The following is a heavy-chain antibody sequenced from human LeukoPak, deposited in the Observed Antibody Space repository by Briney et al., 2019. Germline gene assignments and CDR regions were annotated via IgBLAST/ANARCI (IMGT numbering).Heavy chain of an antibody. CDR1: GFTFSSYA. CDR3: AREVWGIVGATTYFDC. V-gene: IGHV3-30-3*01. J-gene: IGHJ4*02. CDR2: ISYDGSNK. Sequence: GRSLRLSCAASGFTFSSYAMHWVRQAPGKGLEWVAVISYDGSNKYYADSVKGRFTISRDNSKNTLYLQMNSLRAEDTAVYYCAREVWGIVGATTYFDCWGQGTLVTVSS. D-gene: IGHD1-26*01.